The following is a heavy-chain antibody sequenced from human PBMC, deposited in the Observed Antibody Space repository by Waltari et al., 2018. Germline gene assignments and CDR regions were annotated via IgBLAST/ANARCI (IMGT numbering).Heavy chain of an antibody. J-gene: IGHJ4*02. Sequence: QVQLQESGPGLVKPSQTLSLVCSVSGGSIDSGSSYWPWVRQPAGQGLEWIGRVYHDGSSYYNPSFKNRVTISLDKSQNQCSLDLTSVTAADTAVYFCARDSSGWYFFDDWGQGKLVTVSS. D-gene: IGHD6-13*01. CDR3: ARDSSGWYFFDD. CDR1: GGSIDSGSSY. CDR2: VYHDGSS. V-gene: IGHV4-61*02.